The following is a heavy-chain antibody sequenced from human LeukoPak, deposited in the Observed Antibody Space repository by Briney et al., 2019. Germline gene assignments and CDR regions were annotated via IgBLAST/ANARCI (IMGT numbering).Heavy chain of an antibody. J-gene: IGHJ4*02. V-gene: IGHV3-74*01. Sequence: GGSLRLSCAASGFSFSSFWMHWVRQAPGKGLVWVSGIKSDGAGTSYVDSVKGRFTISRDNSKNTLYLQMNSLRAEDTAVYYCAKDLSVAARPYYFDYWGQGTLVTVSS. CDR1: GFSFSSFW. CDR3: AKDLSVAARPYYFDY. D-gene: IGHD6-6*01. CDR2: IKSDGAGT.